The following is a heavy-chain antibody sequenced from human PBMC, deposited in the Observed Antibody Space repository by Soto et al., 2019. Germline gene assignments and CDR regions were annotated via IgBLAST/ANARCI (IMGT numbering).Heavy chain of an antibody. CDR2: INANGGDT. Sequence: EVQPMESGGGLVQPGGSLRVSCAVSGFTFGSYATSWVRQAPGKGLEWVSGINANGGDTFYADYVKGRFTISRDNSRNTLYLQMNSLRDEDTALYYCARCMGPTGIRKFDIWGQRTVITVSS. J-gene: IGHJ3*02. CDR1: GFTFGSYA. D-gene: IGHD1-26*01. CDR3: ARCMGPTGIRKFDI. V-gene: IGHV3-23*01.